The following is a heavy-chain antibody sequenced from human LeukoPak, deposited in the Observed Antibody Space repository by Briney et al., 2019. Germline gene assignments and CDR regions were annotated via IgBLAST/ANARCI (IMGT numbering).Heavy chain of an antibody. Sequence: ASVKVSCKASGYTFTGYYMHWVRQAPGQGLEWMGWINPNSGGTNYAQKFQGRVTMTRDTSISTAYMELSRLRSDDTAVYYCARRASSGPPYYFDYWGQGTLVTVSS. CDR1: GYTFTGYY. CDR3: ARRASSGPPYYFDY. CDR2: INPNSGGT. D-gene: IGHD3-10*01. V-gene: IGHV1-2*02. J-gene: IGHJ4*02.